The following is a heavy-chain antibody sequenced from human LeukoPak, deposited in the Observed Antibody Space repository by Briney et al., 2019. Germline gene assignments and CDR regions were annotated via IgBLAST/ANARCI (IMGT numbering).Heavy chain of an antibody. Sequence: GGSLRLSCAASGFTFSSYSMNWVRQAPGKGLEWVSSISTTSSYIYYADSVKGRFTVSRDNAKNSLYLQMNSLRAEDTAVYYCAGDSRGIAAGADYWGQGTLVTVSS. CDR3: AGDSRGIAAGADY. CDR2: ISTTSSYI. V-gene: IGHV3-21*01. D-gene: IGHD6-13*01. J-gene: IGHJ4*02. CDR1: GFTFSSYS.